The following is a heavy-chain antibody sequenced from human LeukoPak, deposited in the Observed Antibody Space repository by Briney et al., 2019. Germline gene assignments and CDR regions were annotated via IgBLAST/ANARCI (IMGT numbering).Heavy chain of an antibody. CDR1: GFTFSSYS. CDR2: ISSSSSYI. CDR3: ARDRSGWYYFDY. J-gene: IGHJ4*02. V-gene: IGHV3-21*01. D-gene: IGHD6-19*01. Sequence: GGSLRLSCAASGFTFSSYSMNWVRQAPGKGLEWVSSISSSSSYIYYADSVKGRFTISRDNAKNSLYLQMNSLRAEDAAVYYCARDRSGWYYFDYWGQGTLVTVSS.